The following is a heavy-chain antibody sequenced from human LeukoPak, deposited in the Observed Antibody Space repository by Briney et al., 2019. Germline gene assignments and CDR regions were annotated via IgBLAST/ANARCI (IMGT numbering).Heavy chain of an antibody. J-gene: IGHJ6*03. Sequence: ASVKVSCKASGYTFTSHGISWVRQAPGQGLEWMGWISAYNGNTNYAQKLQGRVTMTTDTSTSTAYMELRSLRSDDTAVYYCARDMITFGGVIVSYYYMDVWGKGTTVTVSS. D-gene: IGHD3-16*02. CDR3: ARDMITFGGVIVSYYYMDV. CDR2: ISAYNGNT. CDR1: GYTFTSHG. V-gene: IGHV1-18*01.